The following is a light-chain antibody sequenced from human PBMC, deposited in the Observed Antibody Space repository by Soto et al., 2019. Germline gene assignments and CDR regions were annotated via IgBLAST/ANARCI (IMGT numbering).Light chain of an antibody. V-gene: IGKV1-39*01. CDR1: QSISSY. Sequence: DIQMTQSPSSLSASVGDRVTITCRVSQSISSYLNWYQQKPGKAPKLLIYKASTLKSGVPSRFSGSGSGIEFTLTISSLQPEAFAVYYCEQSGSSPITFGQRTRLQIK. CDR2: KAS. CDR3: EQSGSSPIT. J-gene: IGKJ5*01.